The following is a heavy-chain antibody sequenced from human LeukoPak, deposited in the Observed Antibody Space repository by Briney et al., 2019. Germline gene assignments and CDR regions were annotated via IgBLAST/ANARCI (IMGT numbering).Heavy chain of an antibody. V-gene: IGHV4-34*01. CDR2: IYYSGST. CDR3: ARDSSDYDYAWGSYSWFDP. CDR1: GGSFSGYY. J-gene: IGHJ5*02. D-gene: IGHD3-16*01. Sequence: PSETLSLTCAVYGGSFSGYYWSWIRQPPGKGLEWIGSIYYSGSTYYNPSLKSRVTISVDTSKNQFSLKLSSVTAADTAVYYCARDSSDYDYAWGSYSWFDPWGQGTLVTVSS.